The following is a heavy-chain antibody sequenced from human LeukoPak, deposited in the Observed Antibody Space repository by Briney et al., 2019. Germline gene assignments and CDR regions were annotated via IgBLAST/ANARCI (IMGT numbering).Heavy chain of an antibody. CDR3: ARAPITGDFDY. D-gene: IGHD1-20*01. CDR1: GYTFTSYG. V-gene: IGHV1-18*01. Sequence: ASVKVSRKASGYTFTSYGISWVRQAPGQGLEWMGWISAYNDNTNYAQKLQGRVTMTTDTSTSTAYMELRSLRSDDTAVYYCARAPITGDFDYWGQGTLVTVSS. J-gene: IGHJ4*02. CDR2: ISAYNDNT.